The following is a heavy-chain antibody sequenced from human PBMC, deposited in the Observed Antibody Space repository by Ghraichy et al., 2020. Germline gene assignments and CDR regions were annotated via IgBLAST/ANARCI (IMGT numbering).Heavy chain of an antibody. CDR1: GDSVSSNSAA. Sequence: SQTLSLTCAISGDSVSSNSAAWNWIRQSPSRGLEWLGRTYYRSKWYNDYAVSVKSRITINPDTSKNQFSLQLNSVTPEDTAVYYCARALLRLERRVYYYYMDVWGKGTTVTVSS. CDR3: ARALLRLERRVYYYYMDV. D-gene: IGHD1-1*01. V-gene: IGHV6-1*01. J-gene: IGHJ6*03. CDR2: TYYRSKWYN.